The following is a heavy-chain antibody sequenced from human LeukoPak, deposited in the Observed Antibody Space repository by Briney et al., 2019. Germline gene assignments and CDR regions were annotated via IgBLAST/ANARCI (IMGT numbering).Heavy chain of an antibody. Sequence: GGSLRLSCAASGFTFSSYSMNWVRQAPGKGLEWDSYISSSSSTIYYADSVKGRFTISRDNAKNSLYLQMNSLRAEDTAVYYCARDLFHREYYDFWSGYYEGEGYYYGMDLWGQGTTVTVSS. CDR2: ISSSSSTI. V-gene: IGHV3-48*01. J-gene: IGHJ6*02. CDR3: ARDLFHREYYDFWSGYYEGEGYYYGMDL. D-gene: IGHD3-3*01. CDR1: GFTFSSYS.